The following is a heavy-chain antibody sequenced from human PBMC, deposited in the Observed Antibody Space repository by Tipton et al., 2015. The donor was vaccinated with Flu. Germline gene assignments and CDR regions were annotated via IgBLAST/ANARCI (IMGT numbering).Heavy chain of an antibody. CDR1: GGSISSYY. V-gene: IGHV4-59*12. J-gene: IGHJ6*03. Sequence: TLSLTCTVSGGSISSYYWSWIRQPPGKGLEWIGYIYYSGSTNYNPSLKSRVTISVDTSKNQFSLKLSSVTAADTAVYYCARSSFGPPYYYYYYMDVWGKGTTVTVSS. CDR2: IYYSGST. D-gene: IGHD3-3*01. CDR3: ARSSFGPPYYYYYYMDV.